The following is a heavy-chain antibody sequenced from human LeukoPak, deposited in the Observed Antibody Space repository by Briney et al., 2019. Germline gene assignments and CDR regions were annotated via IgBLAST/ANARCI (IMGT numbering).Heavy chain of an antibody. D-gene: IGHD3-22*01. V-gene: IGHV3-21*01. CDR1: GFTFSSYS. J-gene: IGHJ3*02. CDR3: ARNYDSSGYYYDADAFDI. CDR2: ISSSSSYI. Sequence: KPGGSLRLSCAASGFTFSSYSMNWVRQAPGKGLEWVSSISSSSSYIYYAESVKGRFTISRDDAKNSLYLQMNSLRAEDTAVYYCARNYDSSGYYYDADAFDIWGQGTMVTVSS.